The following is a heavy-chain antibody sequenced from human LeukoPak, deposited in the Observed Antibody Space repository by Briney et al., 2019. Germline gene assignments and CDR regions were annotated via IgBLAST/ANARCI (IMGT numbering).Heavy chain of an antibody. D-gene: IGHD6-19*01. CDR3: AKGGGIRQWLVPPFDY. CDR1: GFTFSSYG. CDR2: ISYDGSNK. Sequence: TGRSLRLSCAASGFTFSSYGMYWVRQAPGKGLEWVAVISYDGSNKYYADSVKGRFTISRDNSKNTLYLQMNSLRAEDTAVYYCAKGGGIRQWLVPPFDYWGQGTLVTVSS. V-gene: IGHV3-30*18. J-gene: IGHJ4*02.